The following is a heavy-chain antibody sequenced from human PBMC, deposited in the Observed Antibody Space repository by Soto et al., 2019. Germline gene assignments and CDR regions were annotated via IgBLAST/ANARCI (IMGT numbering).Heavy chain of an antibody. J-gene: IGHJ4*02. CDR1: AGSISSDGFY. D-gene: IGHD5-12*01. CDR3: ARDRGGYGVFDY. Sequence: SETLSLTCSVSAGSISSDGFYWNWIRQPPGKGLEWIGYIYHSGGTYSSPSLRSRVTISVDTSKNQFTLKLSSVTAADTAVYYCARDRGGYGVFDYWGQGTLVTVSS. CDR2: IYHSGGT. V-gene: IGHV4-31*03.